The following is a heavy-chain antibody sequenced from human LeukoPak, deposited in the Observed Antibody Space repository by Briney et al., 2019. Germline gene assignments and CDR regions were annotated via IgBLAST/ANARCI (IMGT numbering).Heavy chain of an antibody. Sequence: ASVKVSCKASGYTFTGYYMHWVRQAPGQGLEWMGWINPNSGGTNYAQKFQGRVTMTRDTSISTAYMELSRLRSDDTAVYYCARVRGIAARPVCDYWGQGTLVTVSS. CDR3: ARVRGIAARPVCDY. V-gene: IGHV1-2*02. CDR1: GYTFTGYY. D-gene: IGHD6-6*01. J-gene: IGHJ4*02. CDR2: INPNSGGT.